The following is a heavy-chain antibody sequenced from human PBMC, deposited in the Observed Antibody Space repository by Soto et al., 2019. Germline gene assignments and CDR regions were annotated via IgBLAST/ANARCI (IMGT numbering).Heavy chain of an antibody. CDR1: GYTFTSYD. Sequence: ASVKVSCKASGYTFTSYDINWVRQATGQGLEWMGWMNPNSGNTGYAQKFQGRVTMTRNTSISTAYMELSSLRSEDTAVYYCARLRRYDFWSGDYGMDVWGQGTTVTVS. CDR3: ARLRRYDFWSGDYGMDV. D-gene: IGHD3-3*01. J-gene: IGHJ6*02. CDR2: MNPNSGNT. V-gene: IGHV1-8*01.